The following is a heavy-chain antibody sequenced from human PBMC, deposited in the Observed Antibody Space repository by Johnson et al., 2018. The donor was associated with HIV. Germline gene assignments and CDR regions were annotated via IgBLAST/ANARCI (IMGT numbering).Heavy chain of an antibody. CDR1: GFTFGDYY. V-gene: IGHV3-NL1*01. J-gene: IGHJ3*02. CDR2: INWNGGST. CDR3: ARAGDAFDI. Sequence: QVQVVESGGGLVKPGGSLRLSCAASGFTFGDYYMTWVRQAPGKGLEWVSGINWNGGSTGYADSVKGRFTISRDNSKNTLYLQMNSLRAEDPAVYYCARAGDAFDIWGQGTMVTVSS.